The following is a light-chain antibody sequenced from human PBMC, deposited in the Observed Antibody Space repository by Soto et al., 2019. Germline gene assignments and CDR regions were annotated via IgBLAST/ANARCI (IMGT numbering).Light chain of an antibody. CDR2: EVI. V-gene: IGLV2-8*01. CDR1: SSDVGGYNY. Sequence: QSALTQPPSASGSPGQSVTISCSGTSSDVGGYNYVSWYQQYPGKAPKLMIYEVIKRPSGVPERFSGSKSGNTASLTVSGLQAEDEADYYCSSYAGNNVIFGGGTKVTVL. CDR3: SSYAGNNVI. J-gene: IGLJ2*01.